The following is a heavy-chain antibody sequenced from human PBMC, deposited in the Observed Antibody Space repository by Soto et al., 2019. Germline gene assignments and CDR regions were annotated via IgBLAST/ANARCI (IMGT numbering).Heavy chain of an antibody. CDR1: GFTFSSYG. Sequence: QVQLVESGGGVVQPGRSLRLSCAASGFTFSSYGMHWVRQAPGKGLEWMAVIWYDGSNKYYADSVKGRFTISRDNSKNTLYLQMNSLRAEDTAVYYCAREYATGYYYGMDVWGQGTTVTVSS. D-gene: IGHD2-2*01. CDR3: AREYATGYYYGMDV. V-gene: IGHV3-33*01. CDR2: IWYDGSNK. J-gene: IGHJ6*02.